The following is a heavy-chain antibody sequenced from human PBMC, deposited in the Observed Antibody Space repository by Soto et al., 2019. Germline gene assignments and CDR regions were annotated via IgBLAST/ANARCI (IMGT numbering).Heavy chain of an antibody. CDR3: XXXDXXVTPTPQDV. J-gene: IGHJ6*02. Sequence: QVQLVQSGDEVKKPGASVKVSCKASGYIFVNYGIAWVRQAPGQGLEWMGWITPYTGNTHSASKVPGSXPXXXXXXTXTXXXXXXXXXXXXXXXYYXXXXDXXVTPTPQDVWGQGTTVTVSS. CDR1: GYIFVNYG. D-gene: IGHD3-10*01. V-gene: IGHV1-18*01. CDR2: ITPYTGNT.